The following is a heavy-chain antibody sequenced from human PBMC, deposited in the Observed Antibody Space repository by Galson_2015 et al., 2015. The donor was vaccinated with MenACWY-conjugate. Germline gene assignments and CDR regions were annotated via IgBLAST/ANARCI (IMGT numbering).Heavy chain of an antibody. V-gene: IGHV3-30*18. J-gene: IGHJ6*02. CDR3: AEDPTGATGYYYYYAMDV. D-gene: IGHD1-26*01. CDR1: GFTFSSYG. CDR2: ISYDGSNK. Sequence: SLRLSCAASGFTFSSYGMHWVRQAPGKGLEWVAVISYDGSNKYYADSVKGRFTISRDNSKNTLYLQMNSLRAEDTAVYYCAEDPTGATGYYYYYAMDVWGQGTTVTVS.